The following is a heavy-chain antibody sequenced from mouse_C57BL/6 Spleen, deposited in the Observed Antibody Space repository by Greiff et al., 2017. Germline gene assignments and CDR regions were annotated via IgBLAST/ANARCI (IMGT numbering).Heavy chain of an antibody. Sequence: VMLVESGAELVKPGASVKMSCKASGYTFTTYPIEWMKQNHGKSLEWIGNFHPYNDDTKYNEKFKGKATLTVEKCSSTVDLELSRLTSDDSAVYYCAIITTDRSYYAMECWGKETSVTVSS. CDR3: AIITTDRSYYAMEC. D-gene: IGHD1-2*01. V-gene: IGHV1-47*01. J-gene: IGHJ4*01. CDR2: FHPYNDDT. CDR1: GYTFTTYP.